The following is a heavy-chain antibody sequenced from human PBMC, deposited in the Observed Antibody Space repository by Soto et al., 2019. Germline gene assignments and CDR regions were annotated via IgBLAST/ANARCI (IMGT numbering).Heavy chain of an antibody. CDR3: ASSSGVLTGSTY. V-gene: IGHV1-46*03. CDR2: INPSGGST. J-gene: IGHJ4*02. Sequence: ASVKVSCKASGYTFTSYYIHWVRQAPGQGLEWMGIINPSGGSTSYAQKFQGRVTMTRDTSTSTVYMELSSLRSEDTAVYYCASSSGVLTGSTYWGQGTLVTVSS. D-gene: IGHD3-9*01. CDR1: GYTFTSYY.